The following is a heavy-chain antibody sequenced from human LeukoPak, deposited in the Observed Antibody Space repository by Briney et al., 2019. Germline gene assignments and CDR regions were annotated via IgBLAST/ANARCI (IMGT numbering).Heavy chain of an antibody. V-gene: IGHV4-39*07. CDR3: AGRSARYFDH. CDR2: IYYSGST. D-gene: IGHD1-26*01. Sequence: PSETLSLTCTVSGGSISSSSYYWGWIRQPPGKGLEWIGSIYYSGSTYYNPSLKSRVTISVDTSKNQFSLRLTSVTAADTAIYYCAGRSARYFDHWGQGALVTVSS. J-gene: IGHJ4*02. CDR1: GGSISSSSYY.